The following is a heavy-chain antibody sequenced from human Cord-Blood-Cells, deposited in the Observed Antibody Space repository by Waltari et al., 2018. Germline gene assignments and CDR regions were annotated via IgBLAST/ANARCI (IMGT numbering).Heavy chain of an antibody. CDR3: ARDAPYYDFWSGYSYYYYMDV. CDR2: IYSSGST. D-gene: IGHD3-3*01. V-gene: IGHV4-31*03. CDR1: GGSISSGGYY. J-gene: IGHJ6*03. Sequence: QVQLQESGPGLVKPSQTLSLTCTVSGGSISSGGYYWRWIRQHPGKGLKWIGYIYSSGSTYYNPSLKSRVTISVDTSKNQFSLKLSSVTAADTAVYYCARDAPYYDFWSGYSYYYYMDVWGKGTTVTVSS.